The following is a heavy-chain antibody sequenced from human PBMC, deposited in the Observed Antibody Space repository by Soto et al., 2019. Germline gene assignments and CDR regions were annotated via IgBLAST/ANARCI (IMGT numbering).Heavy chain of an antibody. V-gene: IGHV3-33*01. CDR1: GFTFSSYG. CDR2: IWYDGSNK. D-gene: IGHD5-18*01. Sequence: GGSLRLSCAASGFTFSSYGMHWVRQAPGKGLEWVAVIWYDGSNKYYADSVKGRFTISRDNSKNTLYLQMNSLRAEDTAVYYCARDLEFYEDTASPVDYWGQGTLVTVSS. CDR3: ARDLEFYEDTASPVDY. J-gene: IGHJ4*02.